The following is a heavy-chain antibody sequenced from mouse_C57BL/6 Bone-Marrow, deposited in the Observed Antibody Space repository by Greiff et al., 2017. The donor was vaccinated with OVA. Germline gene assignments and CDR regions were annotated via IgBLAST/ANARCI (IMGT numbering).Heavy chain of an antibody. CDR2: ISSGGSYT. D-gene: IGHD2-3*01. CDR3: ARDEGYYGAY. CDR1: GFTFSSYG. J-gene: IGHJ3*01. Sequence: EVHLVESGGDLVKPGGSLKLSCAASGFTFSSYGMSWVRQTPDKRLEWVATISSGGSYTYYPDSVKGRFTISRDNAKNTLYLQMSSLKSEDTAMYYCARDEGYYGAYWGQGTLVTVSA. V-gene: IGHV5-6*01.